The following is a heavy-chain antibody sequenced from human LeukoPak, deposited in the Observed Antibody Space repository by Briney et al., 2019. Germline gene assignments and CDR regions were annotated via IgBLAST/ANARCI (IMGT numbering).Heavy chain of an antibody. D-gene: IGHD2-8*01. CDR2: ITGSGAST. Sequence: GGSLRLSCAASGFPFSSYAMTWVRQAPGKGLGWVSSITGSGASTYYAASVKGRFSISKVKSTNTLYLQMNSLRVEDTGVYYCAKSSTKNWASSVFDFWGQGTMVAVSS. J-gene: IGHJ3*01. CDR1: GFPFSSYA. CDR3: AKSSTKNWASSVFDF. V-gene: IGHV3-23*01.